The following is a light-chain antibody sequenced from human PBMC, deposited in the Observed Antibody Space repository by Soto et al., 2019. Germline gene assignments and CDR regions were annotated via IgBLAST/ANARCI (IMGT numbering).Light chain of an antibody. V-gene: IGKV1-12*01. CDR3: QQCNSYPST. J-gene: IGKJ5*01. Sequence: DIQMTQSPSSVSASVGDRVTITCRASQNIDNWLAWYQHQPGKAPHLLIYSASTLQSGVPSRFSGSGSGTDFTLTIRSLQPEDFATYYCQQCNSYPSTFCQGTQLEI. CDR1: QNIDNW. CDR2: SAS.